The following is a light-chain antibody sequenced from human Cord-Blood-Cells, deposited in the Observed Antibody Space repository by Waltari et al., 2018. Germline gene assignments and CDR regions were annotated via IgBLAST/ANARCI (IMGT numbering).Light chain of an antibody. Sequence: QSALTQPAPVSGSPGQSITISCTGTSSAVGSYNLVPWYQQHPGKAPKLMIYEGSQRPSGVSNRFAGSKSGNTASLTISGLQAEDEADYYCCSYAGSSTYVVFGGGTKLTVL. CDR1: SSAVGSYNL. CDR2: EGS. V-gene: IGLV2-23*01. CDR3: CSYAGSSTYVV. J-gene: IGLJ2*01.